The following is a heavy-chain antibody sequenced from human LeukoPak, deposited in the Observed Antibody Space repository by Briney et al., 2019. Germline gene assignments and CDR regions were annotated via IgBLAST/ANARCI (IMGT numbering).Heavy chain of an antibody. CDR2: ISPSGDST. D-gene: IGHD4-17*01. CDR3: AKALTYGDYYYGMDV. Sequence: GVSLRLSCAASGFTFTKYAMTWVRQAPGKGLEWVSAISPSGDSTYYADSVKGRFTISRDKSKSTLFLQMNSLRAEDTAVYHCAKALTYGDYYYGMDVWGQGTTATVSS. J-gene: IGHJ6*02. V-gene: IGHV3-23*01. CDR1: GFTFTKYA.